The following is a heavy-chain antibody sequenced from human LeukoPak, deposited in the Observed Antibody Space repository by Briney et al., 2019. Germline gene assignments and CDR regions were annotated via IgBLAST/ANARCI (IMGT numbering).Heavy chain of an antibody. Sequence: ASVKVSCKASGGTFSSYAISWVRQAPGQGLEWMGRIIPILGIANYAQKFQGRVTITADKSTSTAYMELSSLRSEDTAVYYCARVVSSCGLDYWGQGTLVTVSS. J-gene: IGHJ4*03. CDR1: GGTFSSYA. V-gene: IGHV1-69*04. CDR2: IIPILGIA. D-gene: IGHD2-15*01. CDR3: ARVVSSCGLDY.